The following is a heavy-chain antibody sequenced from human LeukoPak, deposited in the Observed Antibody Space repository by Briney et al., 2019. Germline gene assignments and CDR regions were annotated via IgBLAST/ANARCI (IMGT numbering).Heavy chain of an antibody. CDR3: ARGRPAAGTAYYFDY. V-gene: IGHV4-59*01. D-gene: IGHD6-13*01. Sequence: SETLSLTCTVSGGSISSNYWSWIRQPPGKGLEWIGYIYDSGSIHYNPSLKSRVTLSVDMSKNQVSLQLSSVTAADTAVYYCARGRPAAGTAYYFDYWGQGTLVTVSS. J-gene: IGHJ4*02. CDR2: IYDSGSI. CDR1: GGSISSNY.